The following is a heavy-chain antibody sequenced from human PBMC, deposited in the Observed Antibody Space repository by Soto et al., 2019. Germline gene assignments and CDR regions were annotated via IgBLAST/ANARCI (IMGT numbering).Heavy chain of an antibody. Sequence: GWSLSLACAPSGFTFTSYAMHWVRQAPGKGLEYVSAISSNGGSTYYANSVKGRFTISRDNSKNTLYLQMGSLRAEDMAVYYCAREVVVAANDAFDIRGQGTMVTVSS. V-gene: IGHV3-64*01. CDR1: GFTFTSYA. CDR3: AREVVVAANDAFDI. D-gene: IGHD2-15*01. CDR2: ISSNGGST. J-gene: IGHJ3*02.